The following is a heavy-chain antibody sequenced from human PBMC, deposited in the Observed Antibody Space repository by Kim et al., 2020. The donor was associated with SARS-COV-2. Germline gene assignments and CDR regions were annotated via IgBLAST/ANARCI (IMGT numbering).Heavy chain of an antibody. CDR1: GFTFSSYA. J-gene: IGHJ3*02. CDR3: AKHGVSGGLRYAFDI. D-gene: IGHD3-3*01. Sequence: GGSLRLSCATSGFTFSSYAMSWVRQAPGKGLEWVSTVSGSGGSTYHADSVKGRFTISRDNSKNTLYLQMNSLRAEDTAVYYCAKHGVSGGLRYAFDIWGQGTMVTVSS. V-gene: IGHV3-23*01. CDR2: VSGSGGST.